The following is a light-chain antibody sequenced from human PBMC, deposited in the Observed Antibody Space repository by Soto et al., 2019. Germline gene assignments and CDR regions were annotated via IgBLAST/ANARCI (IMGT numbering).Light chain of an antibody. CDR3: QQFAISTT. J-gene: IGKJ5*01. Sequence: VVLTQSPATLSLSPGERATLSCRTSLSVSVYLDWYQQKPGQAPRLLISDASNRATGIPARFSGSGSGTDFTLTISSLEPEDFATYYCQQFAISTTFGQGTRLEIK. V-gene: IGKV3-11*01. CDR1: LSVSVY. CDR2: DAS.